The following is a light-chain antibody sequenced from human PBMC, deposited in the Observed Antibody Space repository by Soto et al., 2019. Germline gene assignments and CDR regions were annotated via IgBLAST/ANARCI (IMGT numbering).Light chain of an antibody. CDR3: QQYNNWPWT. CDR2: GAS. Sequence: VMTQSPATLSVSPGDRATLSCRASQSVSSNLAWYQQKPGQTPRLLIYGASTRATGIPVRFSGSGSGTEFTLTISSLQSEDFAVYYCQQYNNWPWTFGQGTKVDIK. CDR1: QSVSSN. J-gene: IGKJ1*01. V-gene: IGKV3-15*01.